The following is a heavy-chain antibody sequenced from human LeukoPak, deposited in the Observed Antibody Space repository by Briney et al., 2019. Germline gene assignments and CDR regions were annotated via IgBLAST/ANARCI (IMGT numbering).Heavy chain of an antibody. CDR2: IYSGGST. D-gene: IGHD5-24*01. CDR3: ARDLWRADGYNLWYFDL. Sequence: GGSLRLSCAASGFTVSSNYMSWVRQAPGKGLNWSQVIYSGGSTYYADSVKGRFTISRDNSENTLYLQMNSLRAEDTAVYYCARDLWRADGYNLWYFDLWGRGTLVTVSS. J-gene: IGHJ2*01. V-gene: IGHV3-66*02. CDR1: GFTVSSNY.